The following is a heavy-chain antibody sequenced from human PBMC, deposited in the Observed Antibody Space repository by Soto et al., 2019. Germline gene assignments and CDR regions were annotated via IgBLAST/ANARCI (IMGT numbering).Heavy chain of an antibody. CDR1: GGSISSGGYY. CDR2: IYYSGST. J-gene: IGHJ4*02. Sequence: SETLSLTCTVSGGSISSGGYYWSWIRQHPGKGLEWIGYIYYSGSTYYNPSLKSRVTISVDTSKNQFSLKLSSVTAADTAVYYCARARKDSSGYINPFDYWGQGTLVTVSS. CDR3: ARARKDSSGYINPFDY. V-gene: IGHV4-31*03. D-gene: IGHD3-22*01.